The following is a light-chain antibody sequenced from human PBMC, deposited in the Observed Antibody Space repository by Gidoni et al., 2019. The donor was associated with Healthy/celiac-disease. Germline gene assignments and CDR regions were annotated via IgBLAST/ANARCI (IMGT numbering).Light chain of an antibody. Sequence: AIQLTQSPSSLSASVGDRVTITCRASQGISSALAWYQQKPGKAPKLLIYDASSLESGVPSRFSGSGSGTDFTLTISSLQPEDFATYYCQQFNSYPQRGFGPGTKVDIK. CDR2: DAS. CDR3: QQFNSYPQRG. V-gene: IGKV1-13*02. CDR1: QGISSA. J-gene: IGKJ3*01.